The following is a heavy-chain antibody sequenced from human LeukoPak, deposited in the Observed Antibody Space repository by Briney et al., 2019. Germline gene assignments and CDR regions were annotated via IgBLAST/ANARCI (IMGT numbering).Heavy chain of an antibody. J-gene: IGHJ6*02. CDR2: ISAYNGNT. Sequence: ASVKVSCKASGYTFTSYGISWVRQAPGQGLEWMGWISAYNGNTNYAQKLQGRVTMTTDTSTSTAYMELRSLRSDDTAVYYCASHDPDCSGGSCYSYYYYGMDVWGQGTTVTVSS. CDR1: GYTFTSYG. D-gene: IGHD2-15*01. V-gene: IGHV1-18*01. CDR3: ASHDPDCSGGSCYSYYYYGMDV.